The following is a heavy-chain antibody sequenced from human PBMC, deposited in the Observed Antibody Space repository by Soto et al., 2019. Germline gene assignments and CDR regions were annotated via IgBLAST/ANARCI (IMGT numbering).Heavy chain of an antibody. D-gene: IGHD6-13*01. CDR1: GGSISSYY. V-gene: IGHV4-59*12. J-gene: IGHJ5*02. CDR2: IYYSGST. Sequence: PSETLSLTCTVSGGSISSYYWSWIRQPPGKGLEWIGYIYYSGSTNYNPSLKSRVTISVDTSKNQFSLKLSSVTAADTAVYYCASHAGIAAAGYNWFDPWGQGTLVTVSS. CDR3: ASHAGIAAAGYNWFDP.